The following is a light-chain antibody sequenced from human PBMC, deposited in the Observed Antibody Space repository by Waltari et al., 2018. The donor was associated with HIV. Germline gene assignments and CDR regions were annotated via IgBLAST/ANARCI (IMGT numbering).Light chain of an antibody. J-gene: IGLJ3*02. V-gene: IGLV4-69*01. CDR1: SGHSSNA. CDR2: VNSDGSH. CDR3: QTWGTGIAV. Sequence: QPVLTQPPSASGSLGASVKLTCTLSSGHSSNAIARHQQQPEKGPRFLMKVNSDGSHNRGAGFPDRFSGSTYGAGRYLTISSLQSEDEADYYCQTWGTGIAVFGGGTKLTVL.